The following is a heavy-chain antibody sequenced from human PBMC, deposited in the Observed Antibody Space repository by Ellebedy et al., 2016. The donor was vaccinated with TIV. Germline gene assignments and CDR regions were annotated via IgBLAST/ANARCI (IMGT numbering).Heavy chain of an antibody. Sequence: GESLKISXAASGFTFSNYVMTWVRQAPGKGLEWVSGIGGSGESTFYADSVKGRFTISRDNSKNRLYLRMNSLRAEDTATYFCAKGRVIGSYHFDYWGQGALVIVSS. D-gene: IGHD1-26*01. CDR1: GFTFSNYV. CDR3: AKGRVIGSYHFDY. V-gene: IGHV3-23*01. J-gene: IGHJ4*02. CDR2: IGGSGEST.